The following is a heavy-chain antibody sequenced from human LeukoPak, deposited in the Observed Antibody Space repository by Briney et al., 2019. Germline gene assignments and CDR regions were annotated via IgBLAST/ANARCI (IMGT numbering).Heavy chain of an antibody. D-gene: IGHD6-13*01. CDR3: ARSTGSSGWYVGYYFDY. J-gene: IGHJ4*02. CDR2: IKQDGSEK. V-gene: IGHV3-7*01. Sequence: GGSLRLSCAASGFTFSRYWMSWVRQARGKGLEWVASIKQDGSEKYYVDSVKGRFTISRDNAKISLYLQMNSLRAEDTAVYYCARSTGSSGWYVGYYFDYGGQATLVTVSS. CDR1: GFTFSRYW.